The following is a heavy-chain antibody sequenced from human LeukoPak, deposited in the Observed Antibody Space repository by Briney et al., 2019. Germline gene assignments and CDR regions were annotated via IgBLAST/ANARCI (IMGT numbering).Heavy chain of an antibody. D-gene: IGHD6-13*01. CDR2: INHSGST. V-gene: IGHV4-34*01. J-gene: IGHJ4*02. CDR3: ASIAAAGILDY. Sequence: SETLSLTCAVYRGSFSGYYWSWIRQPPGKGLEWIGEINHSGSTNYNPSLKSRVTISVDTSKNQFSLKLSSVTAADTAVYYCASIAAAGILDYWGQGTLVTVSS. CDR1: RGSFSGYY.